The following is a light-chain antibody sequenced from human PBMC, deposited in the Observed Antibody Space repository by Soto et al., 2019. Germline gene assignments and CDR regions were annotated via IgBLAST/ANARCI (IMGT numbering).Light chain of an antibody. CDR2: EVI. CDR1: SSDVGSYNL. Sequence: QSALTQPASVSGSPGQSITISCTGTSSDVGSYNLVSWYQQHPGKAPKVIIYEVIKRPSGVSNRFSGSKSSNTASLTISGLQAEDEAEYYCCSYAGSTSLVFGGGTKLTVL. J-gene: IGLJ2*01. V-gene: IGLV2-23*02. CDR3: CSYAGSTSLV.